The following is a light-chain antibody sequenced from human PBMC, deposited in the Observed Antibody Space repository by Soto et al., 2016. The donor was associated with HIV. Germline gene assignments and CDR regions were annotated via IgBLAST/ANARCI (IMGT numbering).Light chain of an antibody. CDR1: NVGSKS. Sequence: SYELTQPPSLSVAPRKTARITCGGNNVGSKSVQWYQQKPGQAPVLVVYDDSDRPSGVPERFSGSNSSDTATLSISRVEAGDEADYYCQVWDASTDLVVFGGGTKLTVL. V-gene: IGLV3-21*03. J-gene: IGLJ2*01. CDR2: DDS. CDR3: QVWDASTDLVV.